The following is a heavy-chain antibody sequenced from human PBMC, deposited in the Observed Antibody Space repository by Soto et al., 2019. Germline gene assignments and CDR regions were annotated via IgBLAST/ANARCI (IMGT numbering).Heavy chain of an antibody. CDR2: IKQDGSEK. J-gene: IGHJ6*03. CDR1: GFTFSSYW. V-gene: IGHV3-7*01. D-gene: IGHD2-2*01. Sequence: EVQLVESGGGLVQPGGSLRLSCAASGFTFSSYWMSWVRQAPGKGLEWVANIKQDGSEKYYVDSVKGRFTISRDNAKNSLYLQMNSLRAEDTAVYYCARDPGKYCSSTSCQKGAYYYYYYMDVWGKVTTVTVSS. CDR3: ARDPGKYCSSTSCQKGAYYYYYYMDV.